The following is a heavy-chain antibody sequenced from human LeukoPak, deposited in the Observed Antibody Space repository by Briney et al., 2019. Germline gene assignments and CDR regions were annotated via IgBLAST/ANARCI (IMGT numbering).Heavy chain of an antibody. Sequence: ASVKVSCKASGYTFTSYDINWVRQATGQGLEWMGWMNPNSGNTGYAQKFQGRVTMTRNTSISTAYMELSSLRSEDTAVYYCARPSRYCSSTSCLYFDYWGQGTLVTVSS. V-gene: IGHV1-8*01. CDR1: GYTFTSYD. J-gene: IGHJ4*02. CDR3: ARPSRYCSSTSCLYFDY. CDR2: MNPNSGNT. D-gene: IGHD2-2*01.